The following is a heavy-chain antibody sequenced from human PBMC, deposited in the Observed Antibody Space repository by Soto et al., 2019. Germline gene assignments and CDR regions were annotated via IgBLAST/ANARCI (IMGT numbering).Heavy chain of an antibody. J-gene: IGHJ4*02. CDR2: LNPKSGMT. Sequence: QVQLVQSGPEVKKPGASVKVSCKASGYTFTTYDFNWVRQAPGQGLEWMGWLNPKSGMTGSAQKFQGRVTMSRASSLSTVYMELSSLRSEDTAVYYCARAAGSPDYWGQGTLVTVSS. CDR1: GYTFTTYD. D-gene: IGHD1-26*01. CDR3: ARAAGSPDY. V-gene: IGHV1-8*01.